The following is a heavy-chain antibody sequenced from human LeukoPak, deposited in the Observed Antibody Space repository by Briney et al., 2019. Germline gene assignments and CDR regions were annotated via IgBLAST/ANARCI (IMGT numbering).Heavy chain of an antibody. V-gene: IGHV1-8*03. CDR2: TNPNSGNT. Sequence: ASVKVSCKASGYTFTSYDINWVRQATGQGLEWMGWTNPNSGNTGYAQKFQGRVTITRNTSISTAYMELSSLRSEDTAVYYCARGRITIFGVVIIAGDFDYWGQGTLVTVSS. CDR1: GYTFTSYD. D-gene: IGHD3-3*01. J-gene: IGHJ4*02. CDR3: ARGRITIFGVVIIAGDFDY.